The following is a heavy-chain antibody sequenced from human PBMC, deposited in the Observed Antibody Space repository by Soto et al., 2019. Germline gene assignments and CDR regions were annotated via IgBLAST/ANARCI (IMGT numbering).Heavy chain of an antibody. CDR2: IVVGSGNT. J-gene: IGHJ6*01. Sequence: VKVSCKASGFTFTSSAVQWVRQARGQRLEWIGWIVVGSGNTNYAQKFQERVTITRDMSTSTAYMELSSLRSEDTAVYYCXAXXXXXXXXXXYXXXDVXXXXXT. CDR1: GFTFTSSA. V-gene: IGHV1-58*01. CDR3: XAXXXXXXXXXXYXXXDV.